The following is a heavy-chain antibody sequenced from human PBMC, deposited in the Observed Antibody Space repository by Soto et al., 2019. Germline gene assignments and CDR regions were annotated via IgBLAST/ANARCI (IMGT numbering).Heavy chain of an antibody. D-gene: IGHD2-2*01. Sequence: GGSLRLSCAASGFTFSSYAMSWVRQAPGKGLEWVSAISGSGGSTYYADSVKGRFTISRDNSKNTLYLQMNSLRAEDTAVYYCAKEGRALHCSSTSCSIYYYYYYMDVWGKGTTVTVSS. CDR1: GFTFSSYA. CDR2: ISGSGGST. V-gene: IGHV3-23*01. CDR3: AKEGRALHCSSTSCSIYYYYYYMDV. J-gene: IGHJ6*03.